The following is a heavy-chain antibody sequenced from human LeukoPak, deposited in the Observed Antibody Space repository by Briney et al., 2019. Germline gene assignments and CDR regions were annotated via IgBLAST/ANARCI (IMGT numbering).Heavy chain of an antibody. CDR3: ARLRRTSDSSGHYYYYDY. J-gene: IGHJ4*02. Sequence: PGGSLRLSCAASGLGFSSFSFNWIRQAPGKGLEWVSSITPTTSYIYYADSVRGRFTISRENAKNSLYLQMNSLRAEDTAVYYCARLRRTSDSSGHYYYYDYWGQGTLVTVSS. CDR1: GLGFSSFS. V-gene: IGHV3-21*01. CDR2: ITPTTSYI. D-gene: IGHD3-22*01.